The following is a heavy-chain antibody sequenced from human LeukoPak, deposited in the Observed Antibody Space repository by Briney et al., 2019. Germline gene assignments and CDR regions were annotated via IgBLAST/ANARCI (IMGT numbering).Heavy chain of an antibody. Sequence: GGSLRLSCAASGFTFSCYAMSWVRQAPGKGLEWVSAISGSGGSTYYADSVKGRFTISRDNSKNTLYLQMNSLRAEDTAVYYCAKVHAKCSAGWSTPYFDYSGQGTLVTVYS. CDR2: ISGSGGST. J-gene: IGHJ4*02. D-gene: IGHD6-19*01. V-gene: IGHV3-23*01. CDR3: AKVHAKCSAGWSTPYFDY. CDR1: GFTFSCYA.